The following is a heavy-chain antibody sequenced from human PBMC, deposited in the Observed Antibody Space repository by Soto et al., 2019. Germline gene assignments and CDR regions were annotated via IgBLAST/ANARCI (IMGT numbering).Heavy chain of an antibody. D-gene: IGHD6-6*01. V-gene: IGHV3-23*01. CDR2: ISGSGGST. CDR3: AKAGGEQLVFYSFDP. CDR1: GFTFSSYA. Sequence: GGSLRLSCAASGFTFSSYAMSWVRQAPGKGLEWVSAISGSGGSTYYADSVKGRFTISRDNSKNTLYLQMNSLRAEDTAVYYCAKAGGEQLVFYSFDPWGQGTLVTVSS. J-gene: IGHJ5*02.